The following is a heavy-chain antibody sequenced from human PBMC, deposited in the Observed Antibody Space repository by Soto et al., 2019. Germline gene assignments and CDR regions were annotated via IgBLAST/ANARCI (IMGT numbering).Heavy chain of an antibody. CDR2: ISAYNGNT. Sequence: ASVKVSCKASGYTFTSSGISWVRQAPGQGLEWMGWISAYNGNTNYAQKLQGRVTMTADTSTSTAYMELRSLRSDDTAVYYCARVVVTKDWFDPWGQGTLVTVSS. CDR1: GYTFTSSG. CDR3: ARVVVTKDWFDP. V-gene: IGHV1-18*01. D-gene: IGHD2-2*01. J-gene: IGHJ5*02.